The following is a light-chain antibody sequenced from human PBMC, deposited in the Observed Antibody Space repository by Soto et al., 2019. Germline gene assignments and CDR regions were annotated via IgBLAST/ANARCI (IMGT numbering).Light chain of an antibody. CDR2: DDN. J-gene: IGLJ1*01. CDR1: SSNIGGNS. Sequence: ALTKRPSVAAATGQKVTSFCSGSSSNIGGNSLSWYQQLPGTAPKLLIYDDNKRPSGIPDRFSGSKSGTSATLGITGFQTGDEADDYRGSWDCRLIAYVFGPGTKVTV. V-gene: IGLV1-51*01. CDR3: GSWDCRLIAYV.